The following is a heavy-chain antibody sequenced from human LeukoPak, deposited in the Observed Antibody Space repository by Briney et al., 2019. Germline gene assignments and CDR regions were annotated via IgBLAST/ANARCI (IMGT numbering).Heavy chain of an antibody. V-gene: IGHV4-39*01. J-gene: IGHJ4*02. CDR3: ARLRKPAAGTWVFDTSGYYFDF. CDR1: GGSISSSNYY. D-gene: IGHD6-13*01. CDR2: IYYSEST. Sequence: SDTLSLTCTVSGGSISSSNYYWGWIRQPPGKGLEWFGIIYYSESTFYHPSLKSRVTISVDTSMRQFSLKLRPVTAADTAVFYCARLRKPAAGTWVFDTSGYYFDFWGQGTLVTVSS.